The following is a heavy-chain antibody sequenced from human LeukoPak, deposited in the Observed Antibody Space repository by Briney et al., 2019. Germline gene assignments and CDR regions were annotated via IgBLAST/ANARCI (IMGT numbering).Heavy chain of an antibody. CDR2: IVGSSSNI. CDR3: AKGNSARSGSYYGDY. V-gene: IGHV3-21*04. J-gene: IGHJ4*02. CDR1: GFSFSTYS. D-gene: IGHD1-26*01. Sequence: GGFLRLSCTASGFSFSTYSMNWVRQAPGKGLEWVSYIVGSSSNIYYADSVKGRFTISRDNAKNSLYLQMDSLGIEDTAEYYCAKGNSARSGSYYGDYWGQGTLVTVSS.